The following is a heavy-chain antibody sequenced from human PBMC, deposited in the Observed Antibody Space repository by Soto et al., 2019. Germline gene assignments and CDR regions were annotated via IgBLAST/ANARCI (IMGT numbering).Heavy chain of an antibody. CDR2: ISAYNGNT. J-gene: IGHJ3*02. CDR1: GYTFTSYG. D-gene: IGHD3-22*01. CDR3: AREVYYYDSSGYKSDAFDI. Sequence: SVKVSCKASGYTFTSYGISWVRQAPGQGLEWMGWISAYNGNTNYAQKLQGRVTMTTDTSTSTAYMELRSLRSDDTAVYYCAREVYYYDSSGYKSDAFDIWGQGTMVTVSS. V-gene: IGHV1-18*04.